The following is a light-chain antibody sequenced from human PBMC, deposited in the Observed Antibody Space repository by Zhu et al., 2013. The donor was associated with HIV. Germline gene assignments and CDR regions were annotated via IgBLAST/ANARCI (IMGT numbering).Light chain of an antibody. CDR3: SSYAGSRTLV. V-gene: IGLV2-23*02. CDR1: SSDVGGYNY. Sequence: QSALTQPASVSGSPGQSITISCTGTSSDVGGYNYVSWYQQHPGKAPKVLIYEVTNRPSGVSYRFSGSKSGNTASLTISGLQAEDEADYYCSSYAGSRTLVFGTGTKVTVL. J-gene: IGLJ1*01. CDR2: EVT.